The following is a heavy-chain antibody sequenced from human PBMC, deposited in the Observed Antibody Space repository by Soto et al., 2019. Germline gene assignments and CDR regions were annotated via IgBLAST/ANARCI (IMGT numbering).Heavy chain of an antibody. Sequence: ASVKVSCKASGYTFTSYAMHWVRQAPGQRLEWMGWINAGNGNTKYSRKFQGRVTITRDTSASTAYMELSSLRSEDTAVYYCARHEVATIVNWFDPWGQGTLVTVSS. CDR1: GYTFTSYA. CDR2: INAGNGNT. CDR3: ARHEVATIVNWFDP. J-gene: IGHJ5*02. V-gene: IGHV1-3*01. D-gene: IGHD5-12*01.